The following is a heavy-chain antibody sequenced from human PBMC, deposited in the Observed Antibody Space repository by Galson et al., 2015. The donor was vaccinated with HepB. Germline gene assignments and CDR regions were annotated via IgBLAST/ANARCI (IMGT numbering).Heavy chain of an antibody. CDR3: ARVKPLWFSSLKVPHCFGY. Sequence: LSLTCAVYGGSFCDYFRPWIRQPPGKGLEWLGQTTHSGITNYNPSLESRVTISVDTSKNQFYLRLSSVTAADTGIYYCARVKPLWFSSLKVPHCFGYWGQGALVTVSS. D-gene: IGHD5-18*01. J-gene: IGHJ4*02. CDR1: GGSFCDYF. V-gene: IGHV4-34*01. CDR2: TTHSGIT.